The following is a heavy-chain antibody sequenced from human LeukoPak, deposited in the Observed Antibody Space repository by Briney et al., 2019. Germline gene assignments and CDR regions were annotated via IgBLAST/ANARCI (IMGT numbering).Heavy chain of an antibody. J-gene: IGHJ4*02. D-gene: IGHD3-3*01. CDR2: IYSNNIT. CDR1: GFAVSSNY. Sequence: GGSLRLSCAASGFAVSSNYMSWVRQAPGKGLEWVSVIYSNNITYYADSVKGRFTISRDNSKNTLYLQMNSLRAEDTAVYYCARGDIGITIFGVVIIGYYFDYWGQGTLVTVSS. V-gene: IGHV3-53*01. CDR3: ARGDIGITIFGVVIIGYYFDY.